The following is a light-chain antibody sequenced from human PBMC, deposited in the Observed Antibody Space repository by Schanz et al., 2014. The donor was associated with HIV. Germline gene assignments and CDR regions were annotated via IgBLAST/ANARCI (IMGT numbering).Light chain of an antibody. CDR1: QSISSW. Sequence: DIQMTQSPSTLSASVGDRVTVTCRASQSISSWLAWYQQKPGKAPRLLIYKSSTLESGVPSRFSGSGSGTDFTLTISSLQPDDFATYYCLQYNDYAYSFGQGTKLEIK. J-gene: IGKJ2*03. CDR2: KSS. V-gene: IGKV1-5*03. CDR3: LQYNDYAYS.